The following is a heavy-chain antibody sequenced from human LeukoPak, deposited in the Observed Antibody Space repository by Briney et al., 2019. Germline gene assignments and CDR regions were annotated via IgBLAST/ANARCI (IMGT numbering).Heavy chain of an antibody. CDR1: GFTFSSYS. CDR3: AKDGVATFFNWFDP. J-gene: IGHJ5*02. CDR2: ISSSSYI. D-gene: IGHD5-12*01. V-gene: IGHV3-21*04. Sequence: SPGGSLRLSCAASGFTFSSYSMNWVRQAPGKGLEWVSSISSSSYIYYADSVKGRFTISRDNSKNTLYLQMNSLRAEDTAVYYCAKDGVATFFNWFDPWGQGTLVTVSS.